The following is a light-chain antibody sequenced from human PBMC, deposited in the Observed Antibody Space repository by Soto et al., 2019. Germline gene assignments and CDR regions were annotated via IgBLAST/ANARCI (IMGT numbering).Light chain of an antibody. J-gene: IGKJ1*01. Sequence: DIQMTQSPPTLSASVGDRVTITCRASQSISSWLAWYQQRPGKAPNLLIYDVSSLESGVPSRFSGSGSETEFTLTISSLRPDDFATYYCQQYTNYPWTFGQGTKVEIK. CDR1: QSISSW. CDR2: DVS. CDR3: QQYTNYPWT. V-gene: IGKV1-5*01.